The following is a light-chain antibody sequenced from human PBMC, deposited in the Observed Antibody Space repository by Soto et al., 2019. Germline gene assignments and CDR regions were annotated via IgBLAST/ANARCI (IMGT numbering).Light chain of an antibody. V-gene: IGKV3-15*01. J-gene: IGKJ3*01. CDR3: QEYSKWPLFT. Sequence: EIVVTQSPGILSVSPGERATLSCRASQSVSRNLAWYQQKPGQAPPLLIYGASTRATGIPARFTGSGYGTEVTLTISSLQSEDFAVYYCQEYSKWPLFTFGPGTKVDMK. CDR2: GAS. CDR1: QSVSRN.